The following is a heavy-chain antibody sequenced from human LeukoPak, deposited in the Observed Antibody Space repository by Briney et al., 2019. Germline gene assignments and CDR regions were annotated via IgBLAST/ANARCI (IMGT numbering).Heavy chain of an antibody. CDR2: ISAYNGNT. CDR3: ARLWRAYDYVSGSYSYFDY. D-gene: IGHD3-16*01. Sequence: APVKVSCKASGYTFTSYGISWVRQAPGQGLEWMGWISAYNGNTNYAQKLQGRVTMTTDTSTSTAYMELRSLRSDDTAVYYCARLWRAYDYVSGSYSYFDYWGQGTLVTVSS. CDR1: GYTFTSYG. V-gene: IGHV1-18*01. J-gene: IGHJ4*02.